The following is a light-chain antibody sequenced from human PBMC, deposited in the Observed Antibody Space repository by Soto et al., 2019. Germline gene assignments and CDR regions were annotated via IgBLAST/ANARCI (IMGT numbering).Light chain of an antibody. CDR3: QPYPSYSEA. CDR2: AAS. J-gene: IGKJ1*01. V-gene: IGKV1-9*01. CDR1: QGISTY. Sequence: IHFTQSPSFLSASLGDIVTITFRASQGISTYLAWYQQKPVKSPKLLIYAASTVQSGVPSIFSGSGYETDFTLPISSLQTEDFATYYCQPYPSYSEAFGQGTQVDIK.